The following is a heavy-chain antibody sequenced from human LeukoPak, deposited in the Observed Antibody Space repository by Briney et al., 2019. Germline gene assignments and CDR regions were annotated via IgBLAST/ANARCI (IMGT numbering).Heavy chain of an antibody. CDR2: IYYSGST. CDR1: GGSISSYY. J-gene: IGHJ4*02. CDR3: ARGSTGSGSYGY. Sequence: SETLSLTCTVSGGSISSYYWSWIRQPPGKGLEWIGYIYYSGSTNYNPSLKSRVTISVDTSKNQFSLKLSSVTAADTAVYYCARGSTGSGSYGYWGQGTLVTVSS. D-gene: IGHD3-10*01. V-gene: IGHV4-59*08.